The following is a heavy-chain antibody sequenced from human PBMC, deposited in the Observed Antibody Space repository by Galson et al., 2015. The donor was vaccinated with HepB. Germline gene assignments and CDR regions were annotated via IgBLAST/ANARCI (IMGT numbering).Heavy chain of an antibody. CDR2: ISSSSSYI. CDR1: GFTFSSYS. J-gene: IGHJ3*02. CDR3: ATYDSSGYYSAPWYSDAFDI. Sequence: SLRLSCAASGFTFSSYSMNWVRQAPGKELEWVSSISSSSSYIYYADSVKGRFTISRDNAKNSLYLQMNSLRAEDTAVYYCATYDSSGYYSAPWYSDAFDIWGQGTMVTVSS. D-gene: IGHD3-22*01. V-gene: IGHV3-21*01.